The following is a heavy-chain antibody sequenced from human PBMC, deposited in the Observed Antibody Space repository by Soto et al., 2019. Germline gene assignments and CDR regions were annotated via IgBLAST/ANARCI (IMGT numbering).Heavy chain of an antibody. CDR3: ARDRDWNYHQNYFDY. D-gene: IGHD1-7*01. V-gene: IGHV3-33*01. J-gene: IGHJ4*02. Sequence: GGSLRLSCAASGFTFSSYGMHWVRQAPGKGLEWVAVIWYDGSNKYYADSVKGRFTISRDNSKNTLYLQMNSLRAEDTAVYYCARDRDWNYHQNYFDYWGQGTLVTVSS. CDR1: GFTFSSYG. CDR2: IWYDGSNK.